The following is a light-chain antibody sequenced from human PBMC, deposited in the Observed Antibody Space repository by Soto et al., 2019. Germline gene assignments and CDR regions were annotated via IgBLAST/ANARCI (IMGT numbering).Light chain of an antibody. CDR3: SSYAGSSTLYV. V-gene: IGLV2-8*01. CDR2: EVS. Sequence: QSALTQPPSASGSPGQSVTISCTGTSNDVGDYNYVSWYQQHPGKAPKLMIYEVSQRPSGVPGRFSGSKSGTTASLTVSGLQAEDEADYYCSSYAGSSTLYVFGTGTKVTVL. J-gene: IGLJ1*01. CDR1: SNDVGDYNY.